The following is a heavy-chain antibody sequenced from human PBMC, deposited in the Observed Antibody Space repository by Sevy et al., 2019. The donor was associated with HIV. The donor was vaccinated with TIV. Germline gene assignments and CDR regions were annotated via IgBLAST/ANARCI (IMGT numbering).Heavy chain of an antibody. CDR3: LRSGGAYDAGFDP. CDR2: ISTSGKST. CDR1: GFTFSSYE. D-gene: IGHD3-22*01. Sequence: GGSLRLSFVASGFTFSSYEMNWVRQAPGKGLEWVSKISTSGKSTFYADSVEGRVTISRDNTKNSVFLETNNLRVEDTAVYYCLRSGGAYDAGFDPWGQGTLVTVSS. J-gene: IGHJ5*02. V-gene: IGHV3-48*03.